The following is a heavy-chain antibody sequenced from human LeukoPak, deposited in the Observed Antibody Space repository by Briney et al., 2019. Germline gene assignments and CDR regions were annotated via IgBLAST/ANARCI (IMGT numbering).Heavy chain of an antibody. D-gene: IGHD3-10*01. Sequence: SETLSLTCTVSGGSISSGSYYWSWIRQPAGKGLEWIGRIYTSGSTNYNPSLKSRVTISVDTSKNQFSLKLSSVTAADTAVYYCARGLEAYYGSGSWNWFDSWGQGTLVTVSS. CDR1: GGSISSGSYY. J-gene: IGHJ5*01. CDR2: IYTSGST. CDR3: ARGLEAYYGSGSWNWFDS. V-gene: IGHV4-61*02.